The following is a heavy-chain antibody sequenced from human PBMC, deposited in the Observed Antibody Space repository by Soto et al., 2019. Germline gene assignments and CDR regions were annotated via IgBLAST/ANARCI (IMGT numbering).Heavy chain of an antibody. CDR3: ARAVGVLVPAAMVWFDP. CDR1: GGSISSSNW. J-gene: IGHJ5*02. CDR2: IYHRGST. V-gene: IGHV4-4*02. Sequence: QVQLQESGPGLVKPSGTLSLTCAVSGGSISSSNWWSWVRQPPGKGLEWIGEIYHRGSTNYNPSLKSRVTISVXXSXNXXSLKLSSVTAADTAVYYCARAVGVLVPAAMVWFDPWGQGTLVTVSS. D-gene: IGHD2-2*01.